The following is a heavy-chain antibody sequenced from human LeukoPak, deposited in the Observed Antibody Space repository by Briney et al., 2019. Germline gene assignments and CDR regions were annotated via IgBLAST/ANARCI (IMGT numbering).Heavy chain of an antibody. CDR2: ISGSGGCT. CDR1: GFTFSSYA. J-gene: IGHJ4*02. Sequence: GGSLRLSCAASGFTFSSYAMSWVRQAPGKGMEWVSAISGSGGCTYYADSVKGRFTITRDNSKNTVYLQMNSLRAEDTAVYYCVNAGTVDYWGQGTLVTVSS. D-gene: IGHD6-13*01. CDR3: VNAGTVDY. V-gene: IGHV3-23*01.